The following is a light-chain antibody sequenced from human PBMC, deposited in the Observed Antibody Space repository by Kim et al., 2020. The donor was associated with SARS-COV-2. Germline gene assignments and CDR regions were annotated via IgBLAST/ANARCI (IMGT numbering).Light chain of an antibody. Sequence: GQSVTISCTGTSSDVGSYSRVSWYQQPPGTAPKFIMYEVSNRPSGVPDRFSGSRSGNTASLTISGLQAEDEADYYCCSYAGNFSWVFGGGTQLTVL. V-gene: IGLV2-18*02. CDR1: SSDVGSYSR. CDR2: EVS. J-gene: IGLJ3*02. CDR3: CSYAGNFSWV.